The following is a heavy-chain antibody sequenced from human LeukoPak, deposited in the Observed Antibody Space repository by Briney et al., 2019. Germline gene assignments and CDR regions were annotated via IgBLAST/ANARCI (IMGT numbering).Heavy chain of an antibody. CDR3: ARASISGWYSDS. D-gene: IGHD6-19*01. CDR1: GFSISTHYY. V-gene: IGHV4-38-2*02. Sequence: SETLSLTCTVSGFSISTHYYWVWIRQPPGKGLEWIGSMYHSGSTYYNPSLKSRVTISVDTSKNQFSLDLSHVTAADTAVYYCARASISGWYSDSWGQGTLVTVSS. J-gene: IGHJ4*02. CDR2: MYHSGST.